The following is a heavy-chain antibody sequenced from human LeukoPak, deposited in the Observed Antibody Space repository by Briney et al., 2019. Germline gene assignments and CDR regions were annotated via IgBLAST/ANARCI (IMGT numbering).Heavy chain of an antibody. CDR3: ARGSFYGDYAY. Sequence: SETLSLTCAVSGYPISSGYYWGWIRQPPGKGLEWIGSIYHSGSTYYNPSLKSRVTISVDTSKNQFSLKLSSVTAADTAVYYCARGSFYGDYAYWGQGTLVTVSS. V-gene: IGHV4-38-2*01. CDR1: GYPISSGYY. D-gene: IGHD4-17*01. CDR2: IYHSGST. J-gene: IGHJ4*02.